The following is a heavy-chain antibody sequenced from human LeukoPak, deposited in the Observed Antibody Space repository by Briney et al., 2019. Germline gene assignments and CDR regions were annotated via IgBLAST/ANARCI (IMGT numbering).Heavy chain of an antibody. V-gene: IGHV3-15*01. Sequence: GGSLRLSCAASGFTFSNAWMSWVRQAPGKGLEWVGRIKSKTDGGTTDYAAPVKGRFTISRDESKNTLFLQMNSLKTEDTAVYYCTTRGYSGHYFDYWGQGTLVTVSS. CDR2: IKSKTDGGTT. J-gene: IGHJ4*02. CDR3: TTRGYSGHYFDY. D-gene: IGHD5-12*01. CDR1: GFTFSNAW.